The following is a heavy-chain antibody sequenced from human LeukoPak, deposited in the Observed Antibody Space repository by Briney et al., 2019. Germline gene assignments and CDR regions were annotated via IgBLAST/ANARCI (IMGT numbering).Heavy chain of an antibody. D-gene: IGHD4-17*01. Sequence: SCKVSGYTLTEVSMHWVRQAPGKGLEWVAVIWYDGSNKYYADSVKGRFTISRDNSKNTLYLQMNSLRAEDTAVYYCARDRNGNYGRWGFDYWGQGTLVTVSS. CDR3: ARDRNGNYGRWGFDY. CDR1: GYTLTEVS. V-gene: IGHV3-33*01. J-gene: IGHJ4*02. CDR2: IWYDGSNK.